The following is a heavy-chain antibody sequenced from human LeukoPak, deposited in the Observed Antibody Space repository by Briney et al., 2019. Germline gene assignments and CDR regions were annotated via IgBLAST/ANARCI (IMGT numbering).Heavy chain of an antibody. D-gene: IGHD6-13*01. J-gene: IGHJ5*02. CDR3: ARQDPSSSGWYP. V-gene: IGHV3-23*01. Sequence: RGSLRLSCAASGFTFSNCAMSWVRQAPGKWLEWVSAINDSGGSTYYADSVKGRFAISRDNSKNTLWLQMNSLRADDTAVYYCARQDPSSSGWYPWGQGTLVTVSS. CDR1: GFTFSNCA. CDR2: INDSGGST.